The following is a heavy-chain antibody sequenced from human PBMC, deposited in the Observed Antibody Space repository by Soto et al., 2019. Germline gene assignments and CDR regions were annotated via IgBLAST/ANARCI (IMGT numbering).Heavy chain of an antibody. CDR1: GFTFSTYW. CDR3: AKDLGYYDFWSGYQN. V-gene: IGHV3-7*03. Sequence: PGGSLRLSCAASGFTFSTYWMSWVRQAPGKGLEWVANIKQDGSEKYYVDSVKGRFTISRDNAKNSLYLQMNSLRAEDTALYWCAKDLGYYDFWSGYQNWGQGTQVTVSS. J-gene: IGHJ4*02. D-gene: IGHD3-3*01. CDR2: IKQDGSEK.